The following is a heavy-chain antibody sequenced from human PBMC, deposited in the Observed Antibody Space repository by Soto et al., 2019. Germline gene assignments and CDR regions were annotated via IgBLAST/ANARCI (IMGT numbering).Heavy chain of an antibody. J-gene: IGHJ4*02. V-gene: IGHV3-30*18. CDR1: GCIFSNYA. Sequence: PGGTRRLYCAASGCIFSNYARHGVRQARGKGVERVALILFDGRNEYYADSVKGRFIISRDNSKNTLYLQMNSLRPEDTAVYYCAKDMPPNNDILTGYYSGFDYSFQGTLVTVSS. D-gene: IGHD3-9*01. CDR2: ILFDGRNE. CDR3: AKDMPPNNDILTGYYSGFDY.